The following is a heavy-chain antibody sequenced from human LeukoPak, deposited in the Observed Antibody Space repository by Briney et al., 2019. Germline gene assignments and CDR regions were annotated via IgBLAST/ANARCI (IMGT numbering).Heavy chain of an antibody. V-gene: IGHV4-59*01. CDR3: ARDCSGASCYDY. J-gene: IGHJ4*02. CDR1: GGSISSYY. D-gene: IGHD2-15*01. Sequence: SQTLSLTCAVSGGSISSYYWSWIRQPPGKGMEWIGYIYYSGSTNYNPSLKSRVTISLDTPRNQFSLKLSSVTAADTAVYYCARDCSGASCYDYWGQGTLVTVSS. CDR2: IYYSGST.